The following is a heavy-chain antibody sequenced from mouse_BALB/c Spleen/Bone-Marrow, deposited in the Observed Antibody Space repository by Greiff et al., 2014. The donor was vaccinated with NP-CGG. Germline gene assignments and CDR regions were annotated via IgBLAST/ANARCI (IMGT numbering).Heavy chain of an antibody. J-gene: IGHJ3*01. CDR1: GYTFTEYT. Sequence: VQLQQPGPELVKPGASVKISCKPSGYTFTEYTMHWVKQSHGKSLEWIGGINPNNGGTSYNQKFKGKATLTVDKSSSTAYMELRSLTSEDSAVYYCAREAYYYGSSPGWFAYWGQGTLVTVSA. CDR3: AREAYYYGSSPGWFAY. V-gene: IGHV1-26*01. D-gene: IGHD1-1*01. CDR2: INPNNGGT.